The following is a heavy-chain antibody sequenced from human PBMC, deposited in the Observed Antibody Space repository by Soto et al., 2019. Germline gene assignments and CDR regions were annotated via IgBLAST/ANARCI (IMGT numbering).Heavy chain of an antibody. D-gene: IGHD2-15*01. CDR2: LGAADDP. J-gene: IGHJ6*02. CDR1: AFTLSAYD. Sequence: PGGSLRLSCAASAFTLSAYDMHWVRQPNGKGLEWVSALGAADDPYYLGSVKGRFTISRENAKNSLYLQMNNLRAGDTAVYYCARVDAGRLPRRADYYYAMDVGGQGTTVTVSS. V-gene: IGHV3-13*05. CDR3: ARVDAGRLPRRADYYYAMDV.